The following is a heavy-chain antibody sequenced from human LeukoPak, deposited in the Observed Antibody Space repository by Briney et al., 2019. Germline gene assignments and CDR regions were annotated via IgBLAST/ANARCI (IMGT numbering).Heavy chain of an antibody. J-gene: IGHJ6*03. Sequence: GGSLRLSCSASGFTLSSYSMNWVRQAPGKGLEWVSYISSTSSTKYYADSVKGRFSISRDNSKNTLYLQMNSLRAEDTAVYYCANGYCTNGVCYPYYYYYMDVWGKGTTVTVSS. D-gene: IGHD2-8*01. CDR2: ISSTSSTK. CDR1: GFTLSSYS. V-gene: IGHV3-48*01. CDR3: ANGYCTNGVCYPYYYYYMDV.